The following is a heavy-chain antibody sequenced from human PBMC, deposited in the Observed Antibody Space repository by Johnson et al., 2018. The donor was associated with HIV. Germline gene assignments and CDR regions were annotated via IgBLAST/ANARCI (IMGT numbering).Heavy chain of an antibody. CDR3: AREMAIAAAGHDAFDI. CDR2: ISNSGTTI. J-gene: IGHJ3*02. D-gene: IGHD6-13*01. Sequence: QVQLVESGGGLVKPGGSLRLSCAASGFTFSDYYVSWVRQAPEKGLEWVSYISNSGTTIYYAASVKGRFTISRANSKNTLYLQMNSLRAEDTAVYYCAREMAIAAAGHDAFDIWGQGTMVTVSS. V-gene: IGHV3-11*04. CDR1: GFTFSDYY.